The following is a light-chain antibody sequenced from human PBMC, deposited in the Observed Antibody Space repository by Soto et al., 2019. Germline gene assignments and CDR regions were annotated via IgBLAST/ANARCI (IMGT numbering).Light chain of an antibody. CDR2: EVS. J-gene: IGLJ1*01. CDR3: SSYGGSNTFGV. V-gene: IGLV2-8*01. CDR1: SSDDGGYNY. Sequence: QSVLTQPPSASGSPGQSVTISCTGSSSDDGGYNYVSWYQQHPGKAPKLMIYEVSKRPSGVPDRFSGSKSGNSASLTVSGLQADDEADYYCSSYGGSNTFGVFGTGTKLTVL.